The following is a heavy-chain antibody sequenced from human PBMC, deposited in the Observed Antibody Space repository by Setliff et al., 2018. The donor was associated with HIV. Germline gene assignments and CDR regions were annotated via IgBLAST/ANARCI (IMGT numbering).Heavy chain of an antibody. J-gene: IGHJ4*02. Sequence: SETLSLTCSVSGDSVSSRSYYWGWIRQSPGKGLEWIGSIYFNGITHDNPSLKSRVTTSVDTSKKQFSLKLSSVTAADTAVYYCARGSIGLGSYRNAYYFDFWGQGVLVTVSS. CDR3: ARGSIGLGSYRNAYYFDF. V-gene: IGHV4-39*01. CDR2: IYFNGIT. CDR1: GDSVSSRSYY. D-gene: IGHD1-26*01.